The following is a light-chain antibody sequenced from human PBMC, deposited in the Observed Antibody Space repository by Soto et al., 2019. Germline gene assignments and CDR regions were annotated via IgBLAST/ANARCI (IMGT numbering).Light chain of an antibody. CDR1: SSNIGAGYD. V-gene: IGLV1-40*01. Sequence: QSVLTQPPSVSGAPGQRVTISCTGSSSNIGAGYDVQWYQQRPGTAPKLLIYGNKNRPSGVPDRFSGSKSGTSASLAITGLQAEDEADYYCQSYDSSLSVSYVFGTGTKVTVL. CDR2: GNK. CDR3: QSYDSSLSVSYV. J-gene: IGLJ1*01.